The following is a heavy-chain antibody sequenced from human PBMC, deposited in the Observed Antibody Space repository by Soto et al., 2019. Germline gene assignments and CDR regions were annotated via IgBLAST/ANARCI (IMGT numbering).Heavy chain of an antibody. CDR3: ARESPDYCSSTSCYLFGY. V-gene: IGHV1-69*13. D-gene: IGHD2-2*01. CDR2: IIPIFGTA. Sequence: SVKVSCKASGGTCSSYAISWVREAPGQGLEWMGGIIPIFGTANYAQKFQGRVTITADESTSTAYMELSSLRSEDTAVYYCARESPDYCSSTSCYLFGYWRQGERVTVSS. CDR1: GGTCSSYA. J-gene: IGHJ4*02.